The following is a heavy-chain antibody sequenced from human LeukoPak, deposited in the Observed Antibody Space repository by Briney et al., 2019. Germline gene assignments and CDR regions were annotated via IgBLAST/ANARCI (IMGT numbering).Heavy chain of an antibody. J-gene: IGHJ4*02. V-gene: IGHV3-30-3*01. Sequence: PGGSLRLSCAASGFTFSSYAMHWVRQAPGKGLEWVAVISYDGSNKYYADSVKGRFTISRDNSKNTLYLQMNSLRAEDTAVYYCARDRREYSSSWYSPFDWGQGTLVTVSS. D-gene: IGHD6-13*01. CDR1: GFTFSSYA. CDR2: ISYDGSNK. CDR3: ARDRREYSSSWYSPFD.